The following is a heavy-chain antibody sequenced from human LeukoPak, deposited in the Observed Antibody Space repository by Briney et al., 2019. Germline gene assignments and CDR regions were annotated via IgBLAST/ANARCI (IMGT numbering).Heavy chain of an antibody. CDR2: MNPNSGNT. J-gene: IGHJ5*02. CDR3: ARGIYYDILTGYYSWFDP. V-gene: IGHV1-8*01. Sequence: EASVKVSCKASGYTFTSYDINWVRQAPGQGLEWMGWMNPNSGNTGYAQKFQGRVTMTRNTSISTAYMELSRLRSEDTAVYYCARGIYYDILTGYYSWFDPWGQGTLVTVSS. D-gene: IGHD3-9*01. CDR1: GYTFTSYD.